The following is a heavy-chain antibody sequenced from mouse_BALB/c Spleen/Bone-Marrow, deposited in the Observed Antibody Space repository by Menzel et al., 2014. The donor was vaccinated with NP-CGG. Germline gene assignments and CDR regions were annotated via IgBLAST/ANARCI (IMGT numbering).Heavy chain of an antibody. Sequence: VQLQESGPGLVAPSQRLSITCTVSGFSLTGYGVSWVRQSPGKGLEWLGMIWGDGSTDYNSALKSRLSISKDNSKSQVCLKMNSLQTDDTARYYCARDSFLITRALDYWGQGTSVTVSS. CDR2: IWGDGST. CDR1: GFSLTGYG. D-gene: IGHD2-4*01. V-gene: IGHV2-6-7*01. CDR3: ARDSFLITRALDY. J-gene: IGHJ4*01.